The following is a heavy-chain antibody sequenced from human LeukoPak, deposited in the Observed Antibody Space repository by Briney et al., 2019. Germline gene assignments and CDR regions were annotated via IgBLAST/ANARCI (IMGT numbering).Heavy chain of an antibody. V-gene: IGHV4-39*01. D-gene: IGHD3-16*01. J-gene: IGHJ4*02. CDR1: GGSISSRTYY. Sequence: SETLSLTCTVSGGSISSRTYYWGWIRQPPGKGLEWIGSIYYSGSTYYNPSLKSRVTISVDTSKNQFSLKLSSVTAADTAVYYCARGGEGYFDYWGQGTLVTVSS. CDR3: ARGGEGYFDY. CDR2: IYYSGST.